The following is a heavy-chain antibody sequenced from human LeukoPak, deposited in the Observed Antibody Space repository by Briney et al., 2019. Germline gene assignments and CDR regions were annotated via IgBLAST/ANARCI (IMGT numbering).Heavy chain of an antibody. CDR3: ATTARHCSEY. CDR2: IYNSGST. Sequence: SETLSLTCAVYGGSFSGYYWSWIRQPPGKGLEWIAYIYNSGSTYYNPSLRSRVAISIDTSNNRFSLRLGSVTAADTAVYFCATTARHCSEYWGQGTLVTVSS. V-gene: IGHV4-59*06. D-gene: IGHD6-6*01. J-gene: IGHJ4*02. CDR1: GGSFSGYY.